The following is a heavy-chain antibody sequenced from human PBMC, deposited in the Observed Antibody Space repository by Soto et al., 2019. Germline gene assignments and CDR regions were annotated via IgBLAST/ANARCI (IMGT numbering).Heavy chain of an antibody. CDR1: GGSISSYY. Sequence: SETLSLTCTVSGGSISSYYWSWIRQPPGKGLEWIGYIYYSGSTNYNPSLKSRVTISVDTSKNQFSLKLSSVTAADTAVYYCASYYYDSSGYYYVPHPPPPDYWGQGTLVTVSS. D-gene: IGHD3-22*01. CDR3: ASYYYDSSGYYYVPHPPPPDY. V-gene: IGHV4-59*01. CDR2: IYYSGST. J-gene: IGHJ4*02.